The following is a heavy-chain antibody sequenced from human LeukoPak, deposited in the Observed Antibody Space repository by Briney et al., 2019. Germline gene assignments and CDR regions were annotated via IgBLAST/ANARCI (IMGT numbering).Heavy chain of an antibody. CDR2: IIPIFGAP. D-gene: IGHD3-10*01. J-gene: IGHJ4*02. Sequence: ASVKVSCKASGGTLSRSAITWVRQAPGQGLEWMGRIIPIFGAPRSAQKFQGRVTITTDESTNTAYMELSSLRSEDTAVYYCARASYYGSGRILGEYYFDYWGQGTLVTVSS. CDR3: ARASYYGSGRILGEYYFDY. CDR1: GGTLSRSA. V-gene: IGHV1-69*05.